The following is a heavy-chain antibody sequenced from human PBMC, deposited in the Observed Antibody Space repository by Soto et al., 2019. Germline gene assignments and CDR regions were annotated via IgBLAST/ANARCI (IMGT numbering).Heavy chain of an antibody. Sequence: AETLSLTCTVSGGSISSYYWSWIRQPAGKGLEWLGRVYSSGTTNYNPSLKSRVTISVDKSRNQFSLELNSVTAADTAVYYCARVFNIIAAVDYWSFDFWGRGTLVTVSS. V-gene: IGHV4-4*07. CDR1: GGSISSYY. J-gene: IGHJ2*01. D-gene: IGHD6-6*01. CDR3: ARVFNIIAAVDYWSFDF. CDR2: VYSSGTT.